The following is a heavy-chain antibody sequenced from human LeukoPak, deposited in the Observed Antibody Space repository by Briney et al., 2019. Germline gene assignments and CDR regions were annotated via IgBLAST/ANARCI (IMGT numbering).Heavy chain of an antibody. Sequence: GGSLILSCAASGFTFSTYWMSWVRQAPGKGLEWVANIKQDGTEKNYVDSVKGRFTVSRDNAKNSLYLQMNSLRAEDTAVYFCARDWGAAGLWDYWGQGTLVTVSS. CDR2: IKQDGTEK. CDR1: GFTFSTYW. J-gene: IGHJ4*02. CDR3: ARDWGAAGLWDY. D-gene: IGHD6-13*01. V-gene: IGHV3-7*05.